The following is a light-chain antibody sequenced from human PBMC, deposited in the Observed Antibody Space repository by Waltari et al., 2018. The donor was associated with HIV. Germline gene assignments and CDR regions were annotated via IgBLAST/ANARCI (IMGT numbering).Light chain of an antibody. CDR3: MQALQTPFT. V-gene: IGKV2-28*01. CDR1: QSLLHNSGNIG. Sequence: SPLSLSVTPGEPASISCRSSQSLLHNSGNIGLDWYVHKPGQSPQLLIYLGSIRASGVPDRFSGSGSGTLFTLRINRVEAEDVGVYYCMQALQTPFTFGQGTKLEIK. CDR2: LGS. J-gene: IGKJ2*01.